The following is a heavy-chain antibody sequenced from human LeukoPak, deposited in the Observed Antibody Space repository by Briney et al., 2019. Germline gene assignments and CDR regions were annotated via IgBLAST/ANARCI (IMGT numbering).Heavy chain of an antibody. V-gene: IGHV3-23*01. J-gene: IGHJ4*02. D-gene: IGHD2-21*01. CDR2: IGNTET. Sequence: GGSLRLSCATSGFTFNTNAMSWVRQASGKGLEWVSTIGNTETFYADSVTGRFTISRDNSKNTVYLHMNSLRVEDTAVYYCAKDWIQFNRVFDCFDSWGQGTLVTVSS. CDR3: AKDWIQFNRVFDCFDS. CDR1: GFTFNTNA.